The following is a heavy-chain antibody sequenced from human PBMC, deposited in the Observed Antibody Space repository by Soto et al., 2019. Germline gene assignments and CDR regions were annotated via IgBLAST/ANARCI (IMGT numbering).Heavy chain of an antibody. Sequence: PGGSLRLSCAASGFTFSSYAMHWVRQAPGKGLEWVAVISYDGSNKYYADSVKGRFTISRDNSKNTLYLQMNSLRAEDTAVYYCARWETYYDILGLDYWGQGTLVTVSS. V-gene: IGHV3-30-3*01. J-gene: IGHJ4*02. CDR3: ARWETYYDILGLDY. CDR1: GFTFSSYA. D-gene: IGHD3-9*01. CDR2: ISYDGSNK.